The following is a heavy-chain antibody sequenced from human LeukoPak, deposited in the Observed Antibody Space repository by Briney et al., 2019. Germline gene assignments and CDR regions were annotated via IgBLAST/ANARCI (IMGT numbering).Heavy chain of an antibody. J-gene: IGHJ4*02. CDR2: IWYDGSKK. V-gene: IGHV3-33*03. CDR1: GYNFSSHG. D-gene: IGHD4-23*01. CDR3: ARLYGANVGYLDY. Sequence: GGSLRHSCAVSGYNFSSHGMHWVRQAPGKGREWVAAIWYDGSKKYYADTVRSRFTVSRDNSKNTLYLQMDSLRAEDTAVYYCARLYGANVGYLDYWGQGTLVTVSS.